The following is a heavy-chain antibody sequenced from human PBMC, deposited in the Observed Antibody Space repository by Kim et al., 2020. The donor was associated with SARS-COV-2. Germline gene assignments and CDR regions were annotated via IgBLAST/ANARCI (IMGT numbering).Heavy chain of an antibody. CDR1: GGSISSYY. CDR3: ARGVDTAMVNHYYYYGMDV. V-gene: IGHV4-4*07. D-gene: IGHD5-18*01. Sequence: SETLSLTCTVSGGSISSYYWSWIRQPAGKGLEWIGRIYTSGSTNYNPSLKSRVTMSVDTSKNQFSLKLSSVTAADTAVYYCARGVDTAMVNHYYYYGMDVWGQGTTVTVSS. CDR2: IYTSGST. J-gene: IGHJ6*02.